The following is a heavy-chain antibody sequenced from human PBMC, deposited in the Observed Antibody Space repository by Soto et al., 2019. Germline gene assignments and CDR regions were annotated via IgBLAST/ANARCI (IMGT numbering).Heavy chain of an antibody. CDR2: VYWNDDK. J-gene: IGHJ3*02. CDR1: AVSLSTSGVC. Sequence: SCCTIVIGTETRTLTGTLSAVSLSTSGVCLGWIRRTPGKALEWLALVYWNDDKHYSPSLKNRLTITKDTSKNQAILTMTNMDPVDTATYYGARGLAPLPVSAFAIWDQRTAVTVSS. CDR3: ARGLAPLPVSAFAI. V-gene: IGHV2-5*01.